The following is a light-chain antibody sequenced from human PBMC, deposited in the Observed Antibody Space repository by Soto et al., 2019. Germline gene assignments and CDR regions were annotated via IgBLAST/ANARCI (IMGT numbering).Light chain of an antibody. CDR3: QQYNNWPRT. CDR2: GAS. CDR1: QSISSN. V-gene: IGKV3-15*01. J-gene: IGKJ1*01. Sequence: EIVMTQSPAIPSVSPGDRATLSCRANQSISSNLAWYQQKPGQAPRLLIYGASTRATGIPARFSGSGSGTEFTLTISSLQSEDFAVYYCQQYNNWPRTFGQGTKVDIK.